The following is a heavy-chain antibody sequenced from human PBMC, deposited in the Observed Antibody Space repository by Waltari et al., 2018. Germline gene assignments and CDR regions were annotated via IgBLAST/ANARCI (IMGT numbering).Heavy chain of an antibody. J-gene: IGHJ5*02. V-gene: IGHV3-21*01. CDR2: ISSSSSYI. CDR1: GFTFSSYS. D-gene: IGHD6-6*01. CDR3: ARDASSIAAPTNWFDP. Sequence: EVQLVESGGGLVKPGGSLRLSCAASGFTFSSYSMNWVRQAPGKGLEWVSSISSSSSYIYYADSVKGRFTISRDNAKNSLYLQMNSLRAEDTAVYYCARDASSIAAPTNWFDPWGQGTLVTVSS.